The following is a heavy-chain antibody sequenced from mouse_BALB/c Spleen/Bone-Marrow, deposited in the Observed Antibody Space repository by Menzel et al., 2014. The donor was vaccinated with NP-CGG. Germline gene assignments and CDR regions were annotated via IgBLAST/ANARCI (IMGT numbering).Heavy chain of an antibody. CDR2: INPSSGYT. CDR3: ARFFYDYDGPWFAY. Sequence: QVQLKESGAELARPGASVKMSCKASGYTFTSYTMHWVKQRPGQGLEWIGYINPSSGYTNYNQKFKDKATLTADKSSSTAYMQLSSLTSEGSAVYYCARFFYDYDGPWFAYWGQGTLVTVSA. CDR1: GYTFTSYT. J-gene: IGHJ3*01. V-gene: IGHV1-4*01. D-gene: IGHD2-4*01.